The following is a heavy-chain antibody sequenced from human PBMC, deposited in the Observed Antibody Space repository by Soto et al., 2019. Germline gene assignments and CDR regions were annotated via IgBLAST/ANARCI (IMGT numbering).Heavy chain of an antibody. J-gene: IGHJ4*02. D-gene: IGHD6-6*01. Sequence: GGSLRLSCTASGFTFSSYAMSWVRQVPGKGLEWVSGISGSADRTYYADSVKGRFIISRDNSKNTLYLQMNSLGAEDTAVYYCVKRMKYSASAGDYWGQGTQVTAPQ. CDR3: VKRMKYSASAGDY. CDR1: GFTFSSYA. CDR2: ISGSADRT. V-gene: IGHV3-23*01.